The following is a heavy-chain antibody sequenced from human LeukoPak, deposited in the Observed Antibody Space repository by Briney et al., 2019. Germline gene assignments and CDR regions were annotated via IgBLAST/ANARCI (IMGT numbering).Heavy chain of an antibody. CDR2: MNPNSGNT. V-gene: IGHV1-8*01. J-gene: IGHJ4*02. CDR3: ARAYDSRGYFDH. Sequence: ASVKVSCKASGYTFTSYDINWVRQATGQGLEWMGWMNPNSGNTGYAQKFQGRVTMTRNTSISTAYMELSSLTSEDTAVYYCARAYDSRGYFDHWGQGTLVTVSS. CDR1: GYTFTSYD. D-gene: IGHD3-22*01.